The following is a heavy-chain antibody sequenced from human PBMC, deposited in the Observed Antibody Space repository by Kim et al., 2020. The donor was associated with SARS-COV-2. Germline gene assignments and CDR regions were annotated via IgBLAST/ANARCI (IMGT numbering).Heavy chain of an antibody. J-gene: IGHJ4*02. V-gene: IGHV3-20*01. CDR1: GFTFDDYG. Sequence: GGSLRLSCAASGFTFDDYGMSWVRQAPGKGLEWVSGINWNGGSTGYADSVKGRFTISRDNAKNSLYLQMNSLRAEDTALYHCARVRRPASNYYDSSGYYYGYFDYWGQGTLVTVSS. D-gene: IGHD3-22*01. CDR2: INWNGGST. CDR3: ARVRRPASNYYDSSGYYYGYFDY.